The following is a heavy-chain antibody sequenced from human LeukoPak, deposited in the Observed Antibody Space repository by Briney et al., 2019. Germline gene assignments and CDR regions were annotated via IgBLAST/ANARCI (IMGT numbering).Heavy chain of an antibody. V-gene: IGHV3-48*01. Sequence: GGSLRLSCAASGFTFSSYSMNWVRQAPGKGLEWVSYISSTSSIYYADSVKGRFTVSRDNAKNSLYLQMNSLSAEDTALYYCARATSYGRFDYWGQGTLVTVSS. CDR2: ISSTSSI. CDR1: GFTFSSYS. D-gene: IGHD3-10*01. CDR3: ARATSYGRFDY. J-gene: IGHJ4*02.